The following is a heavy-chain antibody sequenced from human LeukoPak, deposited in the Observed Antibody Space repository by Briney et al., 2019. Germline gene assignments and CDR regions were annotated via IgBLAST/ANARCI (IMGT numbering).Heavy chain of an antibody. D-gene: IGHD3-22*01. CDR2: FDPEDGET. V-gene: IGHV1-24*01. CDR1: GYTLTELS. J-gene: IGHJ6*02. Sequence: ASVTVSCKVSGYTLTELSVHWVRQAPGKGLEWMGGFDPEDGETIYAQKFQGRVTMTEDTSTDTAYMELSSLRSEDTAVYYCATSKGDSSGYYNPYYYGMDVWGQGTTVTVSS. CDR3: ATSKGDSSGYYNPYYYGMDV.